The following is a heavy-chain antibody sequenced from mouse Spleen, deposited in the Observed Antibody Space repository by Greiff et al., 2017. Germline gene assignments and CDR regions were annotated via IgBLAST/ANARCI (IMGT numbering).Heavy chain of an antibody. CDR3: ARKGTAPLHY. V-gene: IGHV1-69*01. Sequence: QVQLKQPGAELVMPGASVKLSCKASGYTFTSYWMHWVKQRPGQGLEWIGEIDPSDSYTNYNQKFKGKATLTVDKSSSTAYMQLSNLTSEDSAVYYCARKGTAPLHYWGQGTSVTVSS. CDR2: IDPSDSYT. J-gene: IGHJ4*01. D-gene: IGHD1-2*01. CDR1: GYTFTSYW.